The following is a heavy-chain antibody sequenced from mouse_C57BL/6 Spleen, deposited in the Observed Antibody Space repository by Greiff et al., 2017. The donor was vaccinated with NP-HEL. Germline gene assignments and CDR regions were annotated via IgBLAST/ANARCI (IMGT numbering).Heavy chain of an antibody. CDR1: GYTFTSYW. J-gene: IGHJ4*01. Sequence: QVQLKQPGAELVKPGASVKLSCKASGYTFTSYWMHWVKQRPGQGLEWIGMIHPNSGSTNYTEQFKSKATLTVDKSSSTAYMQLSSLTSEDSAVYYCARPPYYDYDGGYAMDYWGQGTSVTVSS. V-gene: IGHV1-64*01. D-gene: IGHD2-4*01. CDR2: IHPNSGST. CDR3: ARPPYYDYDGGYAMDY.